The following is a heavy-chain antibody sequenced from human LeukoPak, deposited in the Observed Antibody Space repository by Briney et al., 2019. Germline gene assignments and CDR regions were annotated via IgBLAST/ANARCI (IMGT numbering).Heavy chain of an antibody. D-gene: IGHD3-22*01. CDR2: IYHSGST. CDR3: ARVVYYYDSSGFLTGRPDWYFDL. V-gene: IGHV4-4*02. Sequence: PSETLSLTCAVSGVSISSSNWWSWVRQPPGKGLEWIGEIYHSGSTNYNPSLKSRVAISVDKSKNQFSLKLSSVTAADTAVYYCARVVYYYDSSGFLTGRPDWYFDLWGRGTLVTVSS. CDR1: GVSISSSNW. J-gene: IGHJ2*01.